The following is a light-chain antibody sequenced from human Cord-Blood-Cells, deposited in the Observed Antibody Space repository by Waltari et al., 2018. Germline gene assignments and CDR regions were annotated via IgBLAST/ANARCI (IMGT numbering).Light chain of an antibody. J-gene: IGLJ2*01. V-gene: IGLV1-44*01. CDR2: SNN. CDR1: SSNIGRNT. Sequence: QSVLTQPPSASGTPGQRVTISCSGRSSNIGRNTVNWYQQLPGTAPKLLIYSNNQRPSGVPARCPGSKSGTSASLAISGLQSEDEADYYCAAWDDSLNGPVFGGGTKLTVL. CDR3: AAWDDSLNGPV.